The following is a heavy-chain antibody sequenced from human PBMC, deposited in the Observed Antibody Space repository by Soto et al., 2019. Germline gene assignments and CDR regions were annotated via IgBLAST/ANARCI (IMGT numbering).Heavy chain of an antibody. D-gene: IGHD3-10*01. J-gene: IGHJ4*02. CDR3: AGGGGMVGGVIISRYYFDY. V-gene: IGHV4-30-4*01. CDR1: GGSISSGDYY. Sequence: QVQLQESGPGLVKPSQTLSLTCTVSGGSISSGDYYWSWIRQPPGKGLEWIGYIYYSMSTYYNPSLKRRVTISGDTSKNQFSLKLSSVTAADTAVYYCAGGGGMVGGVIISRYYFDYWGQGTLVTVSS. CDR2: IYYSMST.